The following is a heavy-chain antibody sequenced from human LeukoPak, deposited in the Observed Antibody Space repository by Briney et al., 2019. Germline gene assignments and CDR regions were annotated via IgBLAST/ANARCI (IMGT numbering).Heavy chain of an antibody. CDR2: NYFSGST. V-gene: IGHV4-39*07. D-gene: IGHD3-10*01. J-gene: IGHJ6*03. CDR1: GASISSTNHY. Sequence: SETLSLTCTVYGASISSTNHYWGWIRQPPGKGLEWIGSNYFSGSTYYNPSLKSRVAISVDTSKNQFSLKLSSVTAADTALYYCARGTRGSYYTDVRGKGTTVTVSS. CDR3: ARGTRGSYYTDV.